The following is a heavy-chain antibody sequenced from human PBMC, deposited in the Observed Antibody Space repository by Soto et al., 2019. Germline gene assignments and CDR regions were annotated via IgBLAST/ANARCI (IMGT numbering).Heavy chain of an antibody. Sequence: GSGPTLVNPTETLTLTCTVSGFSLSNARMGVSWIRQPPGKALEWLAHIFSNDEKSYSTSLKSRLTISKDTSKSQVVLTMTNMDPVDTATYYCARIAYSSGWYYYYMDVWGKGTTVTVS. CDR1: GFSLSNARMG. D-gene: IGHD6-19*01. V-gene: IGHV2-26*01. CDR3: ARIAYSSGWYYYYMDV. J-gene: IGHJ6*03. CDR2: IFSNDEK.